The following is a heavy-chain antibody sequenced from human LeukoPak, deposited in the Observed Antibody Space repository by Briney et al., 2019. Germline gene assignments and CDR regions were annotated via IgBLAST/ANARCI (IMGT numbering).Heavy chain of an antibody. CDR2: ISGNSGRT. D-gene: IGHD6-25*01. CDR1: GFTFSSYA. V-gene: IGHV3-23*01. CDR3: AKSTSSGERVDY. J-gene: IGHJ4*02. Sequence: GGSLRLSCAASGFTFSSYAMSWVRQAPGKGLEWVSSISGNSGRTYYADSVKGRFSISRDNSNNTLYLQMNSLRAEDAAVYYCAKSTSSGERVDYWGQGTLVSVSS.